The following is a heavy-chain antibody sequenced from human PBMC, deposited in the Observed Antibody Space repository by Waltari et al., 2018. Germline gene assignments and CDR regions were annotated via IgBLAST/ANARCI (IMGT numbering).Heavy chain of an antibody. V-gene: IGHV4-31*02. J-gene: IGHJ4*02. CDR2: IYYSGST. D-gene: IGHD3-10*01. Sequence: SWIRQHPGKGLEWIGYIYYSGSTYYNPSLKSRVTISVDTSKNQFSLKLSSVTAADTAVYYCARDQGRGLLKGYFDYWGQGTLVTVSS. CDR3: ARDQGRGLLKGYFDY.